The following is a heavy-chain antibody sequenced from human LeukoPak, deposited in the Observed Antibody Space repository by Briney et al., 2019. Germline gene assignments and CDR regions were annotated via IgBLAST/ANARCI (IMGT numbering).Heavy chain of an antibody. CDR3: AKLLRRVVPAAILDAFDI. J-gene: IGHJ3*02. CDR1: GFTFSSYA. D-gene: IGHD2-2*01. Sequence: GGSLRLSCAASGFTFSSYAMSWVRQAPGKGLEWVSAISGSGGSTYYADSVKGRFTISRDNSKNTLYLQMNSLRAEDTAVYYCAKLLRRVVPAAILDAFDIWGQGTMVTVSS. CDR2: ISGSGGST. V-gene: IGHV3-23*01.